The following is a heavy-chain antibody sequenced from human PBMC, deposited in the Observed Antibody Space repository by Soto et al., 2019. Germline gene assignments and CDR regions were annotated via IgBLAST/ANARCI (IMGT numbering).Heavy chain of an antibody. CDR3: TKGYYYDTCGYFDS. J-gene: IGHJ4*02. Sequence: EVQLLESGGGLVQPGGSLRLSCAASGFTFSSYAMGWVHQAPGKGQELVSTISAGGGRTYYADSVKGRFTISRDNSKNTLYLQMNSLRAEDTAVYYCTKGYYYDTCGYFDSWGQGTLVTVSS. V-gene: IGHV3-23*01. CDR1: GFTFSSYA. D-gene: IGHD3-22*01. CDR2: ISAGGGRT.